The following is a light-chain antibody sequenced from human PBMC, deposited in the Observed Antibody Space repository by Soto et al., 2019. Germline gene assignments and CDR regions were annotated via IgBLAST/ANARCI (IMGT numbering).Light chain of an antibody. CDR3: VLSLGSAVWV. J-gene: IGLJ3*02. CDR2: STN. CDR1: SGSVSTSNY. V-gene: IGLV8-61*01. Sequence: QTVVTQEPSFSVSPGRTVTLTCGLSSGSVSTSNYPTRYQQTPGQAPRTLIYSTNTRSSGVPDRFSGSILGSKAALTITGAQSDDESDYYYVLSLGSAVWVFGGGTKLTVL.